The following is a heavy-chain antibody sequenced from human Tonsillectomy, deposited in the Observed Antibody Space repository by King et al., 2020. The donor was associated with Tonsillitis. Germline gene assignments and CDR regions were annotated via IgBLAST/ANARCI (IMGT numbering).Heavy chain of an antibody. V-gene: IGHV3-30*18. J-gene: IGHJ4*02. CDR1: GFSFSSYG. CDR2: ISYDGSNK. CDR3: AKGKLGPQAGGEYFDY. Sequence: VQLVQSGGGVVQPGRSLRLSCAASGFSFSSYGMTWVRQAPGKGLEWVAFISYDGSNKYYADSVKGRFTISRDNSKNTLYLQMNSLRAEDTAVYYCAKGKLGPQAGGEYFDYWGQGTLVTVSS. D-gene: IGHD3-16*01.